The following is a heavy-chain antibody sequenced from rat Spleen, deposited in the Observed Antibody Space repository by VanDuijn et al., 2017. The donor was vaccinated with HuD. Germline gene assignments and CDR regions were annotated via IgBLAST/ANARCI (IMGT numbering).Heavy chain of an antibody. V-gene: IGHV5-29*01. Sequence: EVQLVESGGGLVQPGRSLKLSCAASGFTFSNYDMAWVRQAPTKGLEWVASISYDGSSTYYRDSVKGRFTISRDNAESTLYLQMDSLRSEDTATYYCAKNIYYSSYIYYFDYWGQGVMVTVSS. CDR1: GFTFSNYD. J-gene: IGHJ2*01. CDR2: ISYDGSST. D-gene: IGHD1-2*01. CDR3: AKNIYYSSYIYYFDY.